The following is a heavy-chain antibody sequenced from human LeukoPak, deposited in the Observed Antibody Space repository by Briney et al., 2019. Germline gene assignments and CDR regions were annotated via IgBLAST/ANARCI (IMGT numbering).Heavy chain of an antibody. CDR3: ARDKIVGPTTLDY. CDR1: GFTFSDYW. Sequence: GGSLRLSCAASGFTFSDYWMSWVRQTPEKGLEWVANIKQDGCEKYHVDSVKGRFTISRDNAKNSLYLQMNSLRADGTAVYYCARDKIVGPTTLDYWGQGTLVTVSS. D-gene: IGHD1-26*01. CDR2: IKQDGCEK. V-gene: IGHV3-7*01. J-gene: IGHJ4*02.